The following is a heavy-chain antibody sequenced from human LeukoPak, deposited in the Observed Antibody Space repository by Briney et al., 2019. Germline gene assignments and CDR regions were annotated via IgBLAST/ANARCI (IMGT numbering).Heavy chain of an antibody. CDR2: INPNSGDT. V-gene: IGHV1-2*02. CDR1: GYTFTGND. D-gene: IGHD3-10*01. J-gene: IGHJ4*02. Sequence: ASVKVSCTASGYTFTGNDMHWVRQAPGQGLEWMGWINPNSGDTNYAQKFKGRVSMTRDTSINTAYMELTGLRSDDTAVSFCARIREGYWGQGTLVVVSS. CDR3: ARIREGY.